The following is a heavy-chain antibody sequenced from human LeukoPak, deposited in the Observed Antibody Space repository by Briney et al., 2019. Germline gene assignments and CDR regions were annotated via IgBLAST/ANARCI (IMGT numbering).Heavy chain of an antibody. CDR1: GFTFSSYA. CDR3: AKDPYVGGGYHFDS. Sequence: PGGSLRLSCAASGFTFSSYAMNWARQAPGKGLGWVSTITGSGGDTYYADSVKGRFTISRDNSKNKLYLQMNSLRAEDTAIYYCAKDPYVGGGYHFDSWGQGSLVTVSS. CDR2: ITGSGGDT. V-gene: IGHV3-23*01. J-gene: IGHJ4*02. D-gene: IGHD3-22*01.